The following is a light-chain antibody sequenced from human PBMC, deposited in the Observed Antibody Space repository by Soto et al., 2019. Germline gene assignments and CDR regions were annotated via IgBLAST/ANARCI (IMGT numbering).Light chain of an antibody. Sequence: QSALTQPASVSGSPGQSITISCTGTSNDVGSYNLVSWYQQHPGKAPKLMIYEGSKRPSGVYNRFSGSKSDNTASLTTSGLQAEDEGDYYCCSYARSSTFVFGRGTKLTVL. J-gene: IGLJ2*01. V-gene: IGLV2-23*03. CDR3: CSYARSSTFV. CDR1: SNDVGSYNL. CDR2: EGS.